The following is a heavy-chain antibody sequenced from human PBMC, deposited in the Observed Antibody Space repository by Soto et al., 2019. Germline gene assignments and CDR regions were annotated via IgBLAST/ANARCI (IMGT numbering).Heavy chain of an antibody. CDR1: GASISGFY. Sequence: SETLSLTCTVSGASISGFYWSWIRKSAGKGLEWIGRIYATGTTDYNPSLRSRVMMSVDTSKKQFSLKLRSVTAADTAVYYCVRDGTKTLRDWFEPSGQGISVTVSS. J-gene: IGHJ5*02. CDR3: VRDGTKTLRDWFEP. CDR2: IYATGTT. D-gene: IGHD3-16*01. V-gene: IGHV4-4*07.